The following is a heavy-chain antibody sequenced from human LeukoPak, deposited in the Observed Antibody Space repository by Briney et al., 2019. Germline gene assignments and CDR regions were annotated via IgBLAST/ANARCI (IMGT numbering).Heavy chain of an antibody. CDR3: ARSSGWHLLLLDY. D-gene: IGHD6-25*01. Sequence: SETLSLTCTVSGGSISSYYWGWIRQPPGKGLEWIGSIYYSGSTYYNPSLKSRVTISVDTSKNQFSLKLNSVTAADTAVYYCARSSGWHLLLLDYWGQGTLVTVSS. CDR1: GGSISSYY. V-gene: IGHV4-39*01. J-gene: IGHJ4*02. CDR2: IYYSGST.